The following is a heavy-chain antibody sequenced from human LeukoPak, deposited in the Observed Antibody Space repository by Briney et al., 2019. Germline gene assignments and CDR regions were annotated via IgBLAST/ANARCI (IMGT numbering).Heavy chain of an antibody. J-gene: IGHJ4*02. D-gene: IGHD3-3*01. CDR1: GFTFSSYW. Sequence: GGSLRLSCAASGFTFSSYWMHWVRQAPGKGLVWVSRINTVGSSTSYADSVKGRFTISRDNAKNTLYLQMNSLRAEDTAVYYCARDVNLGWLSRYYFDHWGQGTLVTVSS. V-gene: IGHV3-74*01. CDR3: ARDVNLGWLSRYYFDH. CDR2: INTVGSST.